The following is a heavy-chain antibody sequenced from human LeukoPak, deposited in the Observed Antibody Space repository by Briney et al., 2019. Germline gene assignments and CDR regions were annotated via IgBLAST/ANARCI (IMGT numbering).Heavy chain of an antibody. V-gene: IGHV3-74*01. CDR1: GFTFSDTW. Sequence: GGSLRLSCAASGFTFSDTWMHWFRQAPGKGLVWVSYIKNNGITTAYADSVKGRFTISRDNAKHSLYLQMNSLRAEDTAVYYCARDLLPRYDSSGYYLGYWGQGTLVTVSS. J-gene: IGHJ4*02. D-gene: IGHD3-22*01. CDR3: ARDLLPRYDSSGYYLGY. CDR2: IKNNGITT.